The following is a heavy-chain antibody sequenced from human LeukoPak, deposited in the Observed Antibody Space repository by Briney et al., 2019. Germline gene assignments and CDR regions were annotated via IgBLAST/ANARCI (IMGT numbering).Heavy chain of an antibody. D-gene: IGHD2-8*01. CDR3: ANGYCTNGVCYPYYYYYMDV. Sequence: GGSLRLSCAASGFTFSSYGMHWVRQAPGKGLEWVAVISYDGSNKYYADSVKGRFTISRDNSKSTLYLQMNSLRAEDTAVYYCANGYCTNGVCYPYYYYYMDVWGKGTTVTVSS. J-gene: IGHJ6*03. CDR1: GFTFSSYG. CDR2: ISYDGSNK. V-gene: IGHV3-30*18.